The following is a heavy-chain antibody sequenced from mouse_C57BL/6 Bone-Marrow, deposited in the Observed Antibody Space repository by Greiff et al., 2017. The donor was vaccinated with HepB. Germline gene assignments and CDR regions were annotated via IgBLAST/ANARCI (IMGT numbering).Heavy chain of an antibody. V-gene: IGHV1-80*01. CDR3: ARGRLQVFYYFDY. Sequence: QVHVKQSGAELVKPGASVKISCKASGYAFSSYWMNWVKQRPGKGLEWIGQIYPGDGDTNYNGKFKGKATLTADKSSSTAYMQLSSLTSEDSAVYFCARGRLQVFYYFDYWGQGTTLTVSS. CDR1: GYAFSSYW. CDR2: IYPGDGDT. D-gene: IGHD2-4*01. J-gene: IGHJ2*01.